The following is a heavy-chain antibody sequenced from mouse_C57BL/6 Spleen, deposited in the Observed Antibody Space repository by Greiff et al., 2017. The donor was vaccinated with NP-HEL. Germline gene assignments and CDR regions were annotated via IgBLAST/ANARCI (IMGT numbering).Heavy chain of an antibody. CDR1: GYTFTSYG. Sequence: QVQLQQSGAELARPGASVKLSCKASGYTFTSYGISWVKQRTGQGLEWIGEIYPRSGNTYYNEKFKGKATLTADKSFSTAYMELRSLTSEDSAVYFCARRGDGSSPMDYWGQGTSVTVSS. CDR3: ARRGDGSSPMDY. J-gene: IGHJ4*01. V-gene: IGHV1-81*01. D-gene: IGHD1-1*01. CDR2: IYPRSGNT.